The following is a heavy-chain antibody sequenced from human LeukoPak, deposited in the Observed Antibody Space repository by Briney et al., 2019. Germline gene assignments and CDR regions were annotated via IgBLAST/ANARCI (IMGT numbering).Heavy chain of an antibody. Sequence: GGSLRLSRAASGFTFSTYWMHWVRQAPGKGLVWVSRINSDGNSTSYADSVKGRFTISRDNAKNMLSLQMKSLRAEDTAVYYCARYSSNWHAADSWGQGTLVTVSS. D-gene: IGHD1-20*01. J-gene: IGHJ5*02. CDR2: INSDGNST. CDR3: ARYSSNWHAADS. CDR1: GFTFSTYW. V-gene: IGHV3-74*01.